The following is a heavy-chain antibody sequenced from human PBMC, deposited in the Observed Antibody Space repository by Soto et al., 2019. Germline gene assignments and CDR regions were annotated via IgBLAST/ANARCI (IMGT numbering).Heavy chain of an antibody. D-gene: IGHD2-2*01. J-gene: IGHJ4*02. CDR3: TSGPPMYCSSSSCYASAFDY. CDR1: GFTLSSYW. V-gene: IGHV3-74*01. CDR2: INSDGSST. Sequence: EVQLVESGGGLVQPGGSLRLSCAASGFTLSSYWMHWVRQAPGKGLVWVSRINSDGSSTSYADSVKGRFTISRDNAKNTLYLHMNSLRAEDTAVYYCTSGPPMYCSSSSCYASAFDYWGQGRMVTVSS.